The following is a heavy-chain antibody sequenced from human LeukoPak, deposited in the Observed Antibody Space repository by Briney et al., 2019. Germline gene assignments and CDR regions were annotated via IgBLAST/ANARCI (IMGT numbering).Heavy chain of an antibody. CDR1: GGSISSGSYY. J-gene: IGHJ6*03. Sequence: SETLSLTCTVSGGSISSGSYYWSWIRQPAGKGLEWIGRIYTSGSTNYNPSLKSRVTISVDTSKNQFSLKLSSVTAADTAVYYCARVFPTGHYYYMDVWGKGTTVTVSS. D-gene: IGHD1-1*01. CDR2: IYTSGST. V-gene: IGHV4-61*02. CDR3: ARVFPTGHYYYMDV.